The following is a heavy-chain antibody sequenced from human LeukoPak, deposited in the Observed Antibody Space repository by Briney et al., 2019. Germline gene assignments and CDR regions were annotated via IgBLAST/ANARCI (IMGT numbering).Heavy chain of an antibody. V-gene: IGHV3-48*04. CDR3: AGVESSSGYYYFDY. Sequence: GGSLRLSCAASGFTFSSYSMNWVRQAPGKGLEWISYISSSSSTIYYADSVKGRFTISRDNAKNSLYLQMNNLRAEDTAAYYCAGVESSSGYYYFDYWGQGTLVTVSS. CDR1: GFTFSSYS. J-gene: IGHJ4*02. CDR2: ISSSSSTI. D-gene: IGHD3-22*01.